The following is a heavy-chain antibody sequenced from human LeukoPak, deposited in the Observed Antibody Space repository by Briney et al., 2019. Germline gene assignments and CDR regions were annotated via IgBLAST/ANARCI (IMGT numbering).Heavy chain of an antibody. D-gene: IGHD3-10*01. CDR1: GFTFDDYA. Sequence: GRSLRLSCAASGFTFDDYAMHWVRQAPGKGLEWVSGISWNSGSIGYADSVKGRFTISRDNAKNSLYLQMNSLRAEDTAVYYCARDRVPPDYWGQGTLVTVSS. CDR2: ISWNSGSI. CDR3: ARDRVPPDY. J-gene: IGHJ4*02. V-gene: IGHV3-9*01.